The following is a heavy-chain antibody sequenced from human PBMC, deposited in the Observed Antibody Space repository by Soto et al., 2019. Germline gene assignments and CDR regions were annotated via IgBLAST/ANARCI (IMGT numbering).Heavy chain of an antibody. Sequence: ASVKVSCKASGYTFTSYAMHWLRQSAGQRLEWMGWINAGNGNTKYSQKFQGRVTITRDTSASTAYMELSSLRSEDTAVYYCARYSSGWWGDNWFDPWGQGTLVTVSS. CDR2: INAGNGNT. CDR3: ARYSSGWWGDNWFDP. V-gene: IGHV1-3*01. CDR1: GYTFTSYA. J-gene: IGHJ5*02. D-gene: IGHD6-19*01.